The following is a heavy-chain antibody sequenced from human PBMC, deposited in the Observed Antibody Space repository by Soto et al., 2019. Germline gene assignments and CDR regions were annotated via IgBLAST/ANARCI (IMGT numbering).Heavy chain of an antibody. V-gene: IGHV3-30*01. J-gene: IGHJ6*02. CDR1: RFTFSSYT. D-gene: IGHD6-13*01. Sequence: GGSLRLSCAASRFTFSSYTFHWVRQAPGKGLQWVAAISYDVSNKDYADSVKGRFTISRDNSKNTLYLQMNSLRTEDTAVYYCVRGAAGILSYRYYGMDVWGRGTTVTVSS. CDR2: ISYDVSNK. CDR3: VRGAAGILSYRYYGMDV.